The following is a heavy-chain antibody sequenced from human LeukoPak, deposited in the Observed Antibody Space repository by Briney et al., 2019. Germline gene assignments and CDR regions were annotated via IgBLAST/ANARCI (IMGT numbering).Heavy chain of an antibody. D-gene: IGHD3-10*01. J-gene: IGHJ4*02. CDR2: MNPNSGNT. V-gene: IGHV1-8*03. Sequence: GASVKVSCKASGYTFTSYDINWVRQATGQGLEWMGWMNPNSGNTGYAQKFQGRVTITRNTPISTAYMELSSLRSEDTAVYYCARVSSGSLKVYYFDYWGQGTLVTVSS. CDR3: ARVSSGSLKVYYFDY. CDR1: GYTFTSYD.